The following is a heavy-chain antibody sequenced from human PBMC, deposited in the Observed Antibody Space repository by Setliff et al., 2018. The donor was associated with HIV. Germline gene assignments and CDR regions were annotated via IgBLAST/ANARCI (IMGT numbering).Heavy chain of an antibody. CDR1: GFTFSSYA. Sequence: GGSLRLSCAASGFTFSSYAMHWVRQAPGKGLEWVAVISYDGSNKYYADSVKGRFTISRDNSKNTLHLKMNSLRAEDTAVYYCALGGYGIAAAGTIYYYYGLDVWGQGTTVTVSS. CDR3: ALGGYGIAAAGTIYYYYGLDV. CDR2: ISYDGSNK. D-gene: IGHD6-13*01. V-gene: IGHV3-30-3*01. J-gene: IGHJ6*02.